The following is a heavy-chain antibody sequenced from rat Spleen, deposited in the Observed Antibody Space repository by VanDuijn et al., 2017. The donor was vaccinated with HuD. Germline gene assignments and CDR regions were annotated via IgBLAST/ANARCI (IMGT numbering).Heavy chain of an antibody. CDR2: ITNTGGST. Sequence: EVQLVESGGGLVQPGRSLKLSCVASGFTFNNYWMTWIRQAPGKGLEWVASITNTGGSTYYPDSVKGRFTISRDNAKSTLYLQMNSLRSEDTATYYCTRRRGIYYYDGGFAYWGQGTLVTVSS. V-gene: IGHV5-31*01. CDR1: GFTFNNYW. CDR3: TRRRGIYYYDGGFAY. J-gene: IGHJ3*01. D-gene: IGHD1-12*02.